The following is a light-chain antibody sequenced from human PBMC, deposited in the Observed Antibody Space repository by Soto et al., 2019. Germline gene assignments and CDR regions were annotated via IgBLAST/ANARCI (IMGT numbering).Light chain of an antibody. CDR2: KNK. V-gene: IGLV1-44*01. Sequence: QSVLTQPPSASGTPGQRVTISCSGSSSNNGNKTVNWYQQLPRTAPKLLIYKNKKRPSRVPERISGSKSGNSTSLDNNGPQSEDEADYYCAAWDDSLNGYVFGTGTKVTVL. J-gene: IGLJ1*01. CDR1: SSNNGNKT. CDR3: AAWDDSLNGYV.